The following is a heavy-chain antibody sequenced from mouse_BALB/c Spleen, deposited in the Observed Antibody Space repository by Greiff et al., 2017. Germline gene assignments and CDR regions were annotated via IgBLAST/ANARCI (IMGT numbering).Heavy chain of an antibody. D-gene: IGHD1-2*01. CDR2: IWGDGST. CDR3: AREGYGYEGAMDY. Sequence: VQLQESGPGLVAPSQSLSITCTVSGFSLTGYGVNWVRQPPGKGLEWLGMIWGDGSTDYNSALKSRLSISKDNSKSQVFLKMNSLQTDDTARYYGAREGYGYEGAMDYWGQGTSGTGSS. V-gene: IGHV2-6-7*01. CDR1: GFSLTGYG. J-gene: IGHJ4*01.